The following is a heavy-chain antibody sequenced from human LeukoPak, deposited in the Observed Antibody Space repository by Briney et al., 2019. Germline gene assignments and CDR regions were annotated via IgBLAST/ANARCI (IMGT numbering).Heavy chain of an antibody. CDR3: ARGGYYDILTGNYYYYMDV. Sequence: SETLSLTCAVYGGSFNGYYWSWIRQPPGKGLEWIGEINHSGSTNYNPSLKSRVTISVDTSKNQFSLKLSSVTAADTAVYYCARGGYYDILTGNYYYYMDVWGKGTTVTISS. CDR2: INHSGST. D-gene: IGHD3-9*01. CDR1: GGSFNGYY. V-gene: IGHV4-34*01. J-gene: IGHJ6*03.